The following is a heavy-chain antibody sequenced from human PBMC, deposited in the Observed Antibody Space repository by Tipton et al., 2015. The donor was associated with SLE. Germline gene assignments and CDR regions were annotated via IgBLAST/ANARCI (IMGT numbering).Heavy chain of an antibody. CDR1: GGSVSSYY. Sequence: TLSLTCTVSGGSVSSYYWSWIRQSPGKGLEWIAWLYYTGTTGYSPSLKSRVTISVDSAKNQFSLKVSSVTAADTAVYFCARGDFWSGLDYWGQGALVTVSS. J-gene: IGHJ4*02. CDR2: LYYTGTT. V-gene: IGHV4-59*02. D-gene: IGHD3-3*01. CDR3: ARGDFWSGLDY.